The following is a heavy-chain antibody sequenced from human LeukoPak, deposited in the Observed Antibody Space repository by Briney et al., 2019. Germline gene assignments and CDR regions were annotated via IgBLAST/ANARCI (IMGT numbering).Heavy chain of an antibody. CDR1: GFTFSSYG. Sequence: PGGSLRLSCAASGFTFSSYGMSWVRQAPGKGLEWVSAISGSGGSTYYADSVKGRFTISRDNSKNTLYLQMNSLRAEDTAVYYCAARTTVTTRRTGSYPGWGQGTLVTVSS. V-gene: IGHV3-23*01. J-gene: IGHJ4*02. CDR2: ISGSGGST. CDR3: AARTTVTTRRTGSYPG. D-gene: IGHD4-17*01.